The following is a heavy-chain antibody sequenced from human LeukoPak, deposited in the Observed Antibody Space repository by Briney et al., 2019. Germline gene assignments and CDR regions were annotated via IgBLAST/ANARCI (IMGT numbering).Heavy chain of an antibody. V-gene: IGHV3-30-3*01. CDR1: GFAFSSYA. CDR3: ARALGYCSRTSCRSGVFDI. Sequence: GGSLRLSCAASGFAFSSYAIHWVRQAPGKGLEWVAVISYDGNNKYYADSVKGRFTLSRDNSKNTLYLQMNTLRADDTAVYYCARALGYCSRTSCRSGVFDIWGQGTMVTASS. D-gene: IGHD2-2*01. J-gene: IGHJ3*02. CDR2: ISYDGNNK.